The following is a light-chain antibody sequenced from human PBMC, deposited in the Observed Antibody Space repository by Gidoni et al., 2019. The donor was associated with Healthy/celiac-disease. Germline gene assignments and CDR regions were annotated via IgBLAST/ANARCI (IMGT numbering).Light chain of an antibody. CDR2: AAA. V-gene: IGKV1-8*01. J-gene: IGKJ1*01. CDR1: QGISSD. CDR3: QQYYSYPRT. Sequence: AIRMTQSPSSLSASPGDRVTITCRASQGISSDSAWCQQKPGKAPKLLIYAAATLQSGVPSRFSGSGSGTDFTLTISCLQSEDFATYYWQQYYSYPRTFGQGTKVESK.